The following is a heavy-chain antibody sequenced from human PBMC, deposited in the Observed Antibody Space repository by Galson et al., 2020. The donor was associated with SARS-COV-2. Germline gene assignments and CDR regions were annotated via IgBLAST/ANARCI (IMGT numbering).Heavy chain of an antibody. J-gene: IGHJ4*02. CDR3: ARTTLFIVVVPAANDY. D-gene: IGHD2-2*01. CDR2: ISAYNGNT. Sequence: ASVKVSCKASGYTFTSYGISWVRQAPGQGLEWMGWISAYNGNTTYAQKLQGRVTMTTDTSTSTAYMELRSLRSDDTAVYYCARTTLFIVVVPAANDYWGQGTLVTVSS. V-gene: IGHV1-18*04. CDR1: GYTFTSYG.